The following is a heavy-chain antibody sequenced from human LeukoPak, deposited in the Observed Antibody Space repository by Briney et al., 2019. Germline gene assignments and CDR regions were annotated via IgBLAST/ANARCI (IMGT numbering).Heavy chain of an antibody. J-gene: IGHJ4*02. CDR3: ARASHYYDSSGYSYYFDY. CDR2: IWYDGSNK. Sequence: GRSLRLSCAASGFTFSSYGMHWVRQAPGKGLEWVAVIWYDGSNKYYADSVKGRFTISRDNAKNSLYLQMNSLRAEDTAVYYCARASHYYDSSGYSYYFDYWGQGTLLTVSS. D-gene: IGHD3-22*01. CDR1: GFTFSSYG. V-gene: IGHV3-33*01.